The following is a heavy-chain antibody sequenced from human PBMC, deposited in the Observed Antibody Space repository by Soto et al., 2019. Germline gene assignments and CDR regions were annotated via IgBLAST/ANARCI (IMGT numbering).Heavy chain of an antibody. CDR2: ISGSGIST. Sequence: EVQLLESGGGLVQSGGSLRLYCAASGFTFSSYAMSWVRQAPGKGLEWVSAISGSGISTYYADSVKGRFTISRDNSKNTLYLQMNSLRAEDTAVYYCAKEYEYSSGWERIDYWGQGTLVTVSS. D-gene: IGHD6-19*01. CDR1: GFTFSSYA. J-gene: IGHJ4*02. CDR3: AKEYEYSSGWERIDY. V-gene: IGHV3-23*01.